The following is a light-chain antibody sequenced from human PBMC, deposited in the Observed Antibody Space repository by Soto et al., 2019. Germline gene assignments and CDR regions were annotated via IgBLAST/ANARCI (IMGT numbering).Light chain of an antibody. Sequence: QSALTQPASVSGSPGQSITISCIGTSSDVGTYDYVSWYQQHPGKAPKLIIYDVTNRPSGVSNRFSGSKSGNTASLTISGLQAEDEADYYCSSYTSSSTLYVFGTGTKVNVL. V-gene: IGLV2-14*03. CDR2: DVT. CDR3: SSYTSSSTLYV. J-gene: IGLJ1*01. CDR1: SSDVGTYDY.